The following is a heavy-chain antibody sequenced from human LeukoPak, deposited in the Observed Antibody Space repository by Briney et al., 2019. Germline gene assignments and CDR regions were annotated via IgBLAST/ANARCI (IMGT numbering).Heavy chain of an antibody. V-gene: IGHV1-18*01. D-gene: IGHD2-8*01. CDR1: GYTFTSYG. Sequence: GASVKVSCKASGYTFTSYGINWVRQAPGQGLEWMGWISAYNGNTSYAQKLQGRVTMTTDTSTSTAYMELRSLRSDDTAVYYCARDLPYCTNGVCYNFRFDPWGQGTLVTVSS. CDR3: ARDLPYCTNGVCYNFRFDP. CDR2: ISAYNGNT. J-gene: IGHJ5*02.